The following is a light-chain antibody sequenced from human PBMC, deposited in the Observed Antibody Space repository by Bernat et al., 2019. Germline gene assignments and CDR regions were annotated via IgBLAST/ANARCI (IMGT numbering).Light chain of an antibody. J-gene: IGLJ3*02. V-gene: IGLV4-69*01. Sequence: QLVLTQSPSASASLGASVKFTCTLSSGHSSYAIAWHQQQPEKGPRYLMKLNSDGSHSKGDGIPDRFSGSSSGAERYLTISSLQSEDEADYYCQTWGTGIHVFGGGTKLTVL. CDR1: SGHSSYA. CDR3: QTWGTGIHV. CDR2: LNSDGSH.